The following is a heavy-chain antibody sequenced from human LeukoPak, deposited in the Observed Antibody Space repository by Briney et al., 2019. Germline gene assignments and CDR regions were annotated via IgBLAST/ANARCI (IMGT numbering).Heavy chain of an antibody. Sequence: GESLKISCKGSGYSFTSYWIAWVRQMPGKGLEWMGIIYPGDSDTRYSPSFQGQVTISADKSISAAYLQWSSLKASDTAMYYCARRPTNDAFDIWGQGTVVTVSS. V-gene: IGHV5-51*01. J-gene: IGHJ3*02. CDR1: GYSFTSYW. CDR2: IYPGDSDT. CDR3: ARRPTNDAFDI.